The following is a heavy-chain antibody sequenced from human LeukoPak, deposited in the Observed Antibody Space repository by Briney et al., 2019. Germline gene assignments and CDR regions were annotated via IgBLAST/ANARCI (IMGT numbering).Heavy chain of an antibody. CDR3: ARPIAAAGTDLGY. J-gene: IGHJ4*02. D-gene: IGHD6-13*01. CDR2: IYPGDSDT. V-gene: IGHV5-51*01. Sequence: PGESLKISCNASGYXFTNTFIGWVRQMPGKGLEWMGIIYPGDSDTRYSPSFQGQVTISVDKSVTTAYLQWSSLQASDTAMYYCARPIAAAGTDLGYWGQGTLVTVSS. CDR1: GYXFTNTF.